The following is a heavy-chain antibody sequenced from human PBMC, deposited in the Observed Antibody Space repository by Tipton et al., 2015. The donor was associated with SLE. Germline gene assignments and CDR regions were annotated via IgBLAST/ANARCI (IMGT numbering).Heavy chain of an antibody. Sequence: TLSLTCTVSGDSISSHYWSWIRQPPGKGLEWIGIIYYVGKTYYNPSLKSPVTISVDTSKNQFSLKLSSVTAADTAVYYCARSPYYYDSSYFDYWGQGTLVTVSS. CDR1: GDSISSHY. V-gene: IGHV4-59*08. J-gene: IGHJ4*02. CDR3: ARSPYYYDSSYFDY. CDR2: IYYVGKT. D-gene: IGHD3-22*01.